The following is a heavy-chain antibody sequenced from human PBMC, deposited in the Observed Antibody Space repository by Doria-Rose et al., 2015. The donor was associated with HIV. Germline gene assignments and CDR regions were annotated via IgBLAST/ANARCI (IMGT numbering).Heavy chain of an antibody. J-gene: IGHJ6*02. Sequence: WSRIRQPPGKGLEWIGEINHSGSTNYKTSLKSRVTISLDTSKNLFSLKLSSVTAADTAVYYCARGLLRGGWNDVDYYYGMDVWGQGTTVTVSS. V-gene: IGHV4-34*01. CDR2: INHSGST. CDR3: ARGLLRGGWNDVDYYYGMDV. D-gene: IGHD1-1*01.